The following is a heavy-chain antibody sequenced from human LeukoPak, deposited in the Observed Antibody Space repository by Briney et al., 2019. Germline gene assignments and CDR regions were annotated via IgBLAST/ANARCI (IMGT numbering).Heavy chain of an antibody. CDR1: GGAISSGGYY. V-gene: IGHV4-31*03. D-gene: IGHD3-3*01. CDR3: ARERPDNYDLA. Sequence: SQTLSLTCTVSGGAISSGGYYWIWIRQHPGKGLEWVGYIYYSGSTYYNPSLKSRVTISVDTSKNQFSLKLGSVTAANTAVYYCARERPDNYDLAWGHGTTVTVSS. J-gene: IGHJ6*02. CDR2: IYYSGST.